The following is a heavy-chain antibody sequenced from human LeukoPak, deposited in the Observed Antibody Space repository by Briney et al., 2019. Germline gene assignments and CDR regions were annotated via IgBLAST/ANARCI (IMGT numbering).Heavy chain of an antibody. V-gene: IGHV4-4*07. CDR2: IYTSGST. CDR3: ARDHGSSSCTRRFDP. CDR1: GGSISSCY. Sequence: SETLSLTCTVSGGSISSCYWSWIRQPAGKGLEWIGRIYTSGSTNYNPSLKSRVTMSVDTSKNQFSLKLSSVTAADTAVYYCARDHGSSSCTRRFDPWGQGTLVTVSS. J-gene: IGHJ5*02. D-gene: IGHD6-13*01.